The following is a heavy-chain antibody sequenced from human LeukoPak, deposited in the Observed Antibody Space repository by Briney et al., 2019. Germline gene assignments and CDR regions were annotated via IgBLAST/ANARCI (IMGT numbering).Heavy chain of an antibody. D-gene: IGHD5-24*01. CDR3: ARHVRRDGYNHFDY. CDR2: IYYSGST. V-gene: IGHV4-39*01. Sequence: SETLSLTCTVSGGSISSSSYYWGWIRQPPGKGLEWIGSIYYSGSTYYNPSLKSRVTISVDTSKSQFSLKLSSVTAADTAVYYCARHVRRDGYNHFDYWGQGTLVTVSS. J-gene: IGHJ4*02. CDR1: GGSISSSSYY.